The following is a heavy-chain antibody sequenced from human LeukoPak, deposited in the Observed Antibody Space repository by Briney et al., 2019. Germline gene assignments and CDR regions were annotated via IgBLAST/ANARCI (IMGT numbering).Heavy chain of an antibody. CDR3: AKDRSQFWNLGSGFDY. J-gene: IGHJ4*02. Sequence: PGGSLRLSCGASGFTFSSYSMNWVRQAPGKGLEWVSSISSNSRYIYYADSVKGRFTISRDNAKNSLYLQMNSLRAEDTAVYYCAKDRSQFWNLGSGFDYWGQGTLVTVSS. D-gene: IGHD1-7*01. CDR1: GFTFSSYS. V-gene: IGHV3-21*01. CDR2: ISSNSRYI.